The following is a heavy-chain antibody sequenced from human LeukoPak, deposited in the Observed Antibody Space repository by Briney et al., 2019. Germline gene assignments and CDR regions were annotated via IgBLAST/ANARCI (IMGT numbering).Heavy chain of an antibody. CDR2: TYCSGST. CDR1: GGSTSRYY. D-gene: IGHD4/OR15-4a*01. CDR3: AGRCLSLFPAFDI. V-gene: IGHV4-59*08. Sequence: SETLSLTCTVAGGSTSRYYASWIRQPPGKGLEWIGYTYCSGSTNYNPSLKSRVTISVDTSKNQFSLKLSSENAADKAVYYCAGRCLSLFPAFDIWAQGTLVTVSS. J-gene: IGHJ3*02.